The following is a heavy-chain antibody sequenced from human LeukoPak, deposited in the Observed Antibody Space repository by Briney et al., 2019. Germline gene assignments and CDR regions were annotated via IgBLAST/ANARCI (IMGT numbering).Heavy chain of an antibody. CDR1: GFTLSSYW. CDR3: ARWIGKYYYASSGLAYRGYFDY. Sequence: GGSLRLSCAASGFTLSSYWMSWVRQAPGKGLEWVANIKQDGSEKYYVDSVKGRFTISRDNAKNSLYLQMNSLRAEDTAVYYCARWIGKYYYASSGLAYRGYFDYWGQGTLVTVSS. V-gene: IGHV3-7*01. J-gene: IGHJ4*02. CDR2: IKQDGSEK. D-gene: IGHD3-22*01.